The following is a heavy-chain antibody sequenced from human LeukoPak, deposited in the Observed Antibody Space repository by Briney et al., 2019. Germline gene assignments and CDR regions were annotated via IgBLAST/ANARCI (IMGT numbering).Heavy chain of an antibody. CDR3: AKDRLGTLDAFDI. Sequence: GGSLRLSCAASGFTFSSYGMHWVRQAPGKGLEWMAVISYDGNNKYCADSVKGRFTISRDNSKNTLYLQIDSLRAEDTAVYYCAKDRLGTLDAFDIWGQGTMVTVSS. CDR2: ISYDGNNK. D-gene: IGHD3-9*01. J-gene: IGHJ3*02. V-gene: IGHV3-30*18. CDR1: GFTFSSYG.